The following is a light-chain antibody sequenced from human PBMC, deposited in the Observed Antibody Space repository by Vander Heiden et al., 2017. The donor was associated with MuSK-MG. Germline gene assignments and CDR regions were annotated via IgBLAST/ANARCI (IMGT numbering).Light chain of an antibody. CDR2: RNN. CDR3: AAWDDSRSGVV. J-gene: IGLJ2*01. CDR1: SSNIGSNY. Sequence: QSVLTQPPSASGTPGQRVTISCSGSSSNIGSNYVYWYQQLPGTAPKLLIYRNNQRPSGVPDRFSGSKSGTSASLAISGLWSEDEADYYCAAWDDSRSGVVFGGGTKLTVL. V-gene: IGLV1-47*03.